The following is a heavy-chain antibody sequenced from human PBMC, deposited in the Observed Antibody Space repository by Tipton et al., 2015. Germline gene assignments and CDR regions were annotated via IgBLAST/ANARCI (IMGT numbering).Heavy chain of an antibody. CDR1: GGSISSRRYY. CDR3: ATPGCSNNFDFDY. V-gene: IGHV4-39*01. J-gene: IGHJ4*02. Sequence: TLSLTCTVSGGSISSRRYYWGWIRQPPGKGLEWIGSIYYSGSTYYNPSLKSRVTISVDTSKNQFSLKLSSVTAADTAVYYCATPGCSNNFDFDYWGQGALVPVSS. CDR2: IYYSGST. D-gene: IGHD5-12*01.